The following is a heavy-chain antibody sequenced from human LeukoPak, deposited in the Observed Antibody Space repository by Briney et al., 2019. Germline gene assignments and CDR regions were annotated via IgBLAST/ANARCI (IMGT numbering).Heavy chain of an antibody. CDR3: ARRIAAAGTGAFDI. J-gene: IGHJ3*02. V-gene: IGHV4-59*01. CDR1: GGSISSYY. Sequence: SETLSLTCTVSGGSISSYYCSWIRQPPGKGLEWIGYIYYSGSTNYNPSLKSRVTISVDTSKNQFSLKLSSVTAADTAVYYCARRIAAAGTGAFDIWGQGTMVTVSS. CDR2: IYYSGST. D-gene: IGHD6-13*01.